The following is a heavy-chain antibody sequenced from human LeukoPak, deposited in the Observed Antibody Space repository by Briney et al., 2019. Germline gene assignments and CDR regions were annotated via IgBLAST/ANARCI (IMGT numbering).Heavy chain of an antibody. J-gene: IGHJ6*02. D-gene: IGHD3-22*01. CDR3: GRFYYDSSGYYPVDYCGMDV. CDR2: ISSNGGCT. CDR1: GFTFSSYA. Sequence: GGSLRLSCAASGFTFSSYAMHWVRQAPGKGLEYVSAISSNGGCTYYANSVKGRLTICRDNSTNTLYLQMSSLRTEDMAVYDCGRFYYDSSGYYPVDYCGMDVWGQGTTVTVSS. V-gene: IGHV3-64*01.